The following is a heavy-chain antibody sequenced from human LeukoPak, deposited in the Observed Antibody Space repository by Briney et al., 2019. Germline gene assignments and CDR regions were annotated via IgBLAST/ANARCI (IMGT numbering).Heavy chain of an antibody. CDR2: INSDGSST. Sequence: QTGGSLRLSCAASGFTFSSYWMHWVRQAPGKGLVWVSRINSDGSSTSYADSVKGRFTISRDNAKNTLYLQMNSLRAEDTAVYYCARLGGARSLDYWGQGTLVTVSS. V-gene: IGHV3-74*01. CDR3: ARLGGARSLDY. D-gene: IGHD1-26*01. CDR1: GFTFSSYW. J-gene: IGHJ4*02.